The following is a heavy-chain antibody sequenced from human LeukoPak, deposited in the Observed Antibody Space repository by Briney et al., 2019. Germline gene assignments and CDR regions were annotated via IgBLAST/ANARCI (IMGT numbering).Heavy chain of an antibody. CDR1: GFTFSAYA. D-gene: IGHD6-19*01. J-gene: IGHJ4*02. CDR2: IGADGGGT. Sequence: GGSLRLSCAASGFTFSAYAMHWVRQAPGKGLEHVSAIGADGGGTYYGNSVKGRFTISRDNSKNTLYLQMGSLRTEDMAVYYFARDLGGVAEYYFDFWGQGTLVTVSS. CDR3: ARDLGGVAEYYFDF. V-gene: IGHV3-64*01.